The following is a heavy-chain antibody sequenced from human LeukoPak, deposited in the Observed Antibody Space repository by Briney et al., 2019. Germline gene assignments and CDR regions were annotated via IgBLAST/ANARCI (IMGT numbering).Heavy chain of an antibody. D-gene: IGHD3-22*01. CDR2: VAKDGHGK. V-gene: IGHV3-7*01. CDR3: VRDRDYYAIDY. Sequence: GGSLRLSCAASGFTFTSFWMGWVRQAPGKGPEWVANVAKDGHGKNYVGSVKGRFTISRDNARNSVHLQMNSLRADDTAVYYCVRDRDYYAIDYWGQGTLVTVSS. J-gene: IGHJ4*02. CDR1: GFTFTSFW.